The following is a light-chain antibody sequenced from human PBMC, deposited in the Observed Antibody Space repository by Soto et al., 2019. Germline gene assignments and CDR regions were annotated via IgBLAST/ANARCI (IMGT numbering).Light chain of an antibody. CDR3: QQYNNWPRT. Sequence: EIVMTQSPATLSVSPGARAPLSCRASQNVSNNLAWYQQKPGQAPRLLIYGASTRATGIPARFSGSGSGTEFILTISSLQSEDFAVYYCQQYNNWPRTFGQGTKVDIK. V-gene: IGKV3-15*01. J-gene: IGKJ1*01. CDR2: GAS. CDR1: QNVSNN.